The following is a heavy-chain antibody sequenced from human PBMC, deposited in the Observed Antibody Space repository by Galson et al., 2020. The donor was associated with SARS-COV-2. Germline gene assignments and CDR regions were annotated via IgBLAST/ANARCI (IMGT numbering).Heavy chain of an antibody. Sequence: GGSLRLSCVASGFTFSSYLMHWVRQAPGKGLEWVAVISYDGSDKYYADSVNGRFTISRDNSRKTLYLQMNSLRDEDTAVYYCTRGHLYMVRGVIDYWGQGALVTVSS. D-gene: IGHD3-10*01. CDR2: ISYDGSDK. V-gene: IGHV3-30-3*01. CDR3: TRGHLYMVRGVIDY. CDR1: GFTFSSYL. J-gene: IGHJ4*02.